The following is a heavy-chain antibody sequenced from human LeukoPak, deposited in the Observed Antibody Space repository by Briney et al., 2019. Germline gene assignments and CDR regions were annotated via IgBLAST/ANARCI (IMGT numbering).Heavy chain of an antibody. CDR3: ARDNRFRRGYYYGMDV. CDR2: IYHSGST. Sequence: PSETLSLTCAVSGGSISSSNWWSWVRQPPGKGLEWIGEIYHSGSTNYNPSLKSRVTISVDKSKNQFSLKLSSVTAADTAVYYCARDNRFRRGYYYGMDVWGQGTTVTVSS. CDR1: GGSISSSNW. J-gene: IGHJ6*02. D-gene: IGHD3-10*01. V-gene: IGHV4-4*02.